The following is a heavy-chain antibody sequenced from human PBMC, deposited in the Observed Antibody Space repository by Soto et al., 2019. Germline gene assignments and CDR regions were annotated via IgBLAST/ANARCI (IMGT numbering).Heavy chain of an antibody. D-gene: IGHD5-12*01. CDR1: GFTFRNYG. CDR2: VWYDGGNK. J-gene: IGHJ6*02. CDR3: VRAAGYSGNDYVYYYGMDV. Sequence: QVQLVESGGGVVQPGRSLRLSCAASGFTFRNYGMHWVRQAPAKGLEWVALVWYDGGNKNYVDSVKGRFTISRDNSKKTYYLQMTSLRDEDTAVYYCVRAAGYSGNDYVYYYGMDVWGQGTTVTVSS. V-gene: IGHV3-33*01.